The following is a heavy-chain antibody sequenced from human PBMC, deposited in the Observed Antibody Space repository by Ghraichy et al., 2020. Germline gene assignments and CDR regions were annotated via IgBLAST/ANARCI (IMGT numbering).Heavy chain of an antibody. J-gene: IGHJ4*02. CDR2: ISGSGGST. CDR1: GFTFSSYA. V-gene: IGHV3-23*01. D-gene: IGHD6-19*01. CDR3: AKDHPSVEAGIAPPEIFDY. Sequence: LSLTCAASGFTFSSYAMSWVRQAPGKGLEWVSAISGSGGSTYYADSVKGRFTISRDNSKNTLYLQMNSLRAEDTAVYYCAKDHPSVEAGIAPPEIFDYWGQGTLVTVSS.